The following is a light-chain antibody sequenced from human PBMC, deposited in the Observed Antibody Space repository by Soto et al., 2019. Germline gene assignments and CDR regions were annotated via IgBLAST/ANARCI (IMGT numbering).Light chain of an antibody. Sequence: DIQLTQSPSFLSASVGGRVTITCRASQAISSHLAWYQQKPGKAPNLLIYGASTLQSGVPSRFSGSGSGTQFTLTISSLQPEDFATYYCKQLNSYPLPFGPGTTVDIK. CDR2: GAS. CDR1: QAISSH. CDR3: KQLNSYPLP. J-gene: IGKJ3*01. V-gene: IGKV1-9*01.